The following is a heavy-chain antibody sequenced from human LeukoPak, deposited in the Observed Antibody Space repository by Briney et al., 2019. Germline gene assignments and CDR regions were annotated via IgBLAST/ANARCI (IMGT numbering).Heavy chain of an antibody. J-gene: IGHJ4*02. D-gene: IGHD6-13*01. V-gene: IGHV3-48*03. CDR2: ISSSGSTI. Sequence: GGSLRLSCAASGFTFSSYEMNWVRQAPGKGLEWVSYISSSGSTIYYADSVKGRFTISRDNDKNSLYLQMNSLRAEDTAVYYCARSSLGYTAAGTPYYFDYWGQGTLVTVSS. CDR1: GFTFSSYE. CDR3: ARSSLGYTAAGTPYYFDY.